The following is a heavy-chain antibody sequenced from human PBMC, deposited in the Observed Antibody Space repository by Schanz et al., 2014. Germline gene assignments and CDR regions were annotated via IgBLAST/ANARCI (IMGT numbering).Heavy chain of an antibody. CDR1: GASVSSFY. D-gene: IGHD3-10*01. J-gene: IGHJ5*02. CDR2: VYATGRT. V-gene: IGHV4-4*07. Sequence: QVQLQESGPGLVKPSETLSLTCAVSGASVSSFYWSWIRQPAGKGLEWIGHVYATGRTKYNPSLKSRVPMSVDTSQKQISLKLTPGTAADTAVYYCARTLVNGSRKWFVPWGPGTQVTVSS. CDR3: ARTLVNGSRKWFVP.